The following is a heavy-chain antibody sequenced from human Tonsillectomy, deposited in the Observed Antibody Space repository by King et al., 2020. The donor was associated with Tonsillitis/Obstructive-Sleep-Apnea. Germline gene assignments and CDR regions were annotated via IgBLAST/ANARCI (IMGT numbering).Heavy chain of an antibody. D-gene: IGHD2-15*01. CDR1: GFTFSSYS. CDR3: ARVLPGGNCYSD. CDR2: ISSSSGYI. J-gene: IGHJ4*02. Sequence: QLVQSGGGLVKPGGSLRLSCAASGFTFSSYSMTWVRQAAGKGLEWVSSISSSSGYINYAYSVKGRFTISRDNAKNSLYLQMNSLRAEDTAVYYCARVLPGGNCYSDWGQGTLVTVSS. V-gene: IGHV3-21*01.